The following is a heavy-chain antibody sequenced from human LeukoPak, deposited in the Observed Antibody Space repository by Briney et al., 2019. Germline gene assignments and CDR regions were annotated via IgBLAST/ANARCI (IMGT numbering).Heavy chain of an antibody. D-gene: IGHD6-19*01. Sequence: NPGGSLRLSCAASGFTFSDYYMSWIRQAPGKGLEWVSYISSSSSYTYYADSVKGRFTISRDSSKNTLYLQMNSLRAEDTAVYYCARGGIAVPERYFQHWGQGTLVTVCS. J-gene: IGHJ1*01. V-gene: IGHV3-11*05. CDR1: GFTFSDYY. CDR2: ISSSSSYT. CDR3: ARGGIAVPERYFQH.